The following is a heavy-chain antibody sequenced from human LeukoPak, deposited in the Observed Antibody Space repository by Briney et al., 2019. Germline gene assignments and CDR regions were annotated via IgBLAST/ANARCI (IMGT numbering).Heavy chain of an antibody. CDR1: GGTFSNYA. Sequence: ASVKVSCKASGGTFSNYAISWVRQAPGQGLERMGGIIPIFGTANYAQKFQGRVTITADESTSTAYMELSSLRSEDTAVYYCAREGHSSGWSAFDYWGQGTLVTVSS. D-gene: IGHD6-19*01. J-gene: IGHJ4*02. V-gene: IGHV1-69*13. CDR3: AREGHSSGWSAFDY. CDR2: IIPIFGTA.